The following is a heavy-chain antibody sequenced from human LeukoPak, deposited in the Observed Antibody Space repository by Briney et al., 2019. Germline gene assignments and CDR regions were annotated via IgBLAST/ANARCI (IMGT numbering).Heavy chain of an antibody. D-gene: IGHD3-10*01. J-gene: IGHJ4*02. Sequence: LSLTCTVSGGSISSYYWSWVRQAPGKGLEWVSAISGSGGSTYYADSVKGRFTISRDNSKNTLYLQMNSLRAEDTAVYYCARAWFGELCIDYWGQGTLVTVSS. V-gene: IGHV3-23*01. CDR3: ARAWFGELCIDY. CDR1: GGSISSYY. CDR2: ISGSGGST.